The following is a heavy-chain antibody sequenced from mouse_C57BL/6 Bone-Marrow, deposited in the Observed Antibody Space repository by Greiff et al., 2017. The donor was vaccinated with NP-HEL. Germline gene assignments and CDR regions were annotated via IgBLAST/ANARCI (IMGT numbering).Heavy chain of an antibody. CDR2: ISSGSSTD. Sequence: EVKLVESGGGLVKPGGSLKLSCAASGFTFSDYGMHWVRQAPEKGLEWVAYISSGSSTDYYADTVKGRCTISRDNAKNTLFLQMTSLRSEDTAMYYYARQIYDYNEYFDVWGTGTTVTVSS. J-gene: IGHJ1*03. V-gene: IGHV5-17*01. CDR1: GFTFSDYG. D-gene: IGHD2-4*01. CDR3: ARQIYDYNEYFDV.